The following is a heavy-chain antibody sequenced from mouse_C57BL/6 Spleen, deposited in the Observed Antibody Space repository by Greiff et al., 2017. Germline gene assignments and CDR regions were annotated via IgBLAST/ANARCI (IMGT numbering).Heavy chain of an antibody. CDR3: ARGYWGLGY. CDR1: GYTFTSYW. J-gene: IGHJ2*01. V-gene: IGHV1-52*01. Sequence: QVQLQQPGAELGRPGSSVKLSCKASGYTFTSYWMHWVKQRPIQGLEWIGNIDPSDSETHYNQKFKDKATLTVDKSASTAYMQRSSLTSEDSAVYYCARGYWGLGYWGQGTTLTVSS. CDR2: IDPSDSET. D-gene: IGHD3-1*01.